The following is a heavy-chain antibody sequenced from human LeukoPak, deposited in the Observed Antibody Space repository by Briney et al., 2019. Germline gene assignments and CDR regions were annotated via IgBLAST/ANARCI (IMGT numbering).Heavy chain of an antibody. CDR2: INPNSGGT. CDR1: GYTFTGYY. CDR3: ARGNVPGIAVAGTMIDAFDI. Sequence: ASVKVSCKASGYTFTGYYMHWVRQAPGQGLEWMGWINPNSGGTNYAQKFQGRVTMTRGTSISTAYMELSRLRSDDTAVYYCARGNVPGIAVAGTMIDAFDIWGQGTMVTVSS. D-gene: IGHD6-19*01. V-gene: IGHV1-2*02. J-gene: IGHJ3*02.